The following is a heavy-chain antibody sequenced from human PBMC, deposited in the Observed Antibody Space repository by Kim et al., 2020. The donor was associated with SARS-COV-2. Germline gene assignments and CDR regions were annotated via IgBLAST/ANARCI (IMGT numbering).Heavy chain of an antibody. D-gene: IGHD3-22*01. J-gene: IGHJ5*02. Sequence: SESLSLTCTVSGGSISSGSYYWSWIRQPAGKGLEWIGRIYTSGSTNYNPSLKSRVTIAVDTSKNQFSLKLSSVTAADTAVYYCARARDYYDSSGYYAYNWFDPWGQGTLVTVSS. CDR1: GGSISSGSYY. CDR3: ARARDYYDSSGYYAYNWFDP. CDR2: IYTSGST. V-gene: IGHV4-61*02.